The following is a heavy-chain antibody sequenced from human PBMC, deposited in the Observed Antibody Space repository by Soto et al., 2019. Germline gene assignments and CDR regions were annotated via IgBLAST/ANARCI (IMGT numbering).Heavy chain of an antibody. Sequence: PGGSLRLSCAASGFTFSSYAMHWVRQAPGKGLEWVAVISYDGSNKYYADSVKGRFTISRDNSKSTLYLQMNSLRAEDTAVYYCARDYYGSGSYYKPHYFDYCGQGTLVTVSS. CDR2: ISYDGSNK. V-gene: IGHV3-30-3*01. J-gene: IGHJ4*02. D-gene: IGHD3-10*01. CDR3: ARDYYGSGSYYKPHYFDY. CDR1: GFTFSSYA.